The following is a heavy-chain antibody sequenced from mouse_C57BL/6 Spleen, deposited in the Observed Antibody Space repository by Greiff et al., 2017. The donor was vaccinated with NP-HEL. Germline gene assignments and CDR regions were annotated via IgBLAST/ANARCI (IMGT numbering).Heavy chain of an antibody. Sequence: EVHLVESEGGLVQPGSSMKLSCTASGFTFSDYYMAWVRQVPEKGLEWVANINYDGSSTYYLDSLKSRFIISRDNAKNILYLQMSSLKSEDTATYYCARDLGGPTYDYWGQGTTLTVSS. CDR3: ARDLGGPTYDY. D-gene: IGHD5-5*01. CDR2: INYDGSST. V-gene: IGHV5-16*01. CDR1: GFTFSDYY. J-gene: IGHJ2*01.